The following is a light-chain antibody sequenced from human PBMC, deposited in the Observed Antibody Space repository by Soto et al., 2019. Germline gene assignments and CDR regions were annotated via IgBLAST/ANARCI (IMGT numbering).Light chain of an antibody. CDR2: SDN. Sequence: QSVLTQPPSASGTPGQSVTISCSGSSSNIGTNTVIWYQQLPGAAPKLLIYSDNQRPSGVPDRFAGSKSGTSAPLAISALQSEDEADYYCAAWDVSLVVFGGGTQLTVL. CDR1: SSNIGTNT. J-gene: IGLJ2*01. V-gene: IGLV1-44*01. CDR3: AAWDVSLVV.